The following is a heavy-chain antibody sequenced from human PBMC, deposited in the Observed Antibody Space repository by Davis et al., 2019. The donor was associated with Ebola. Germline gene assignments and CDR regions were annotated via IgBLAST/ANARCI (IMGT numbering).Heavy chain of an antibody. CDR2: INGDGTNI. J-gene: IGHJ4*02. V-gene: IGHV3-74*01. Sequence: HTGGSLRLSCAASGFTFSKYWMYWVRQAPGKGLEWVSRINGDGTNIDYASSVKGRFTISRDNAKNSLYLQMNSLRAEDTAVYYCVRSARSGYSGYDPFDYWGQGTLVTVSS. CDR1: GFTFSKYW. D-gene: IGHD5-12*01. CDR3: VRSARSGYSGYDPFDY.